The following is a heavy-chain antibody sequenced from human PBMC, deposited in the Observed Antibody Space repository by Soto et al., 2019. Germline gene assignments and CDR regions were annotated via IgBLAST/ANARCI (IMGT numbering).Heavy chain of an antibody. CDR2: IDGTGDNT. D-gene: IGHD6-19*01. Sequence: EVQLLESGGGLVQPGGSLTLSCAASGFTFSSYAMSWLRQAPGKGLEWVSAIDGTGDNTHYADSVKGRFTFSRDNTRNTLYLLMNGLRTEDTALYYCAKQVTGWFNDAFDVWGQGTLVTVSS. V-gene: IGHV3-23*01. CDR3: AKQVTGWFNDAFDV. CDR1: GFTFSSYA. J-gene: IGHJ3*01.